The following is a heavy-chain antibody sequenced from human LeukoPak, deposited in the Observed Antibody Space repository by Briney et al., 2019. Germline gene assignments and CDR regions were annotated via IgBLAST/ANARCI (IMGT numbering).Heavy chain of an antibody. Sequence: PGGSLRLSCAASGFTFSSYEMNWVRQAPGKGLEWVSSISTSSSYIYYADSVKGRFTISRDNSKNTLYLQMNSLRAEDTAVYYCAKDWGIYCSSTSCLMGGYWGQGTLVTVSS. CDR3: AKDWGIYCSSTSCLMGGY. V-gene: IGHV3-21*01. D-gene: IGHD2-2*01. CDR2: ISTSSSYI. CDR1: GFTFSSYE. J-gene: IGHJ4*02.